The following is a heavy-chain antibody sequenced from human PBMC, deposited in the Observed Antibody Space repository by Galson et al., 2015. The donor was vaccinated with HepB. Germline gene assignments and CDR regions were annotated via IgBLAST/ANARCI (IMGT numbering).Heavy chain of an antibody. D-gene: IGHD6-19*01. J-gene: IGHJ4*02. V-gene: IGHV3-23*01. CDR2: ITPSGDNT. CDR3: AKVFPEKTDGWYRQALYYCDS. Sequence: SLRLSCAASGFTFSYYAMSWVRQAPGKGLEWASAITPSGDNTYSADSMKGRFTISRDNSKHTLFLQMNSLRADDTAIYFCAKVFPEKTDGWYRQALYYCDSWGQGTLVTVSS. CDR1: GFTFSYYA.